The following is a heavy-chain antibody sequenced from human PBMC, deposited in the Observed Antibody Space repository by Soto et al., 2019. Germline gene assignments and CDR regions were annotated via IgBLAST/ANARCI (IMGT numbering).Heavy chain of an antibody. CDR1: GVSLTGYH. D-gene: IGHD3-16*01. Sequence: KPSETLSLTCNVSGVSLTGYHWNWIRQPPGKTLEWIGFVYYSGSVSYNPSLKGRASISVDRSKNQFSLRLTSVTAADTAVYYCAKVDAGMITGFGIAMDVWGQGTTVTVSS. CDR3: AKVDAGMITGFGIAMDV. J-gene: IGHJ6*02. V-gene: IGHV4-59*01. CDR2: VYYSGSV.